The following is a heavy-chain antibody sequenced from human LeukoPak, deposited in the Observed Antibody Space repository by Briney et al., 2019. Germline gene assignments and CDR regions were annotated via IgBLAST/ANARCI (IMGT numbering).Heavy chain of an antibody. CDR3: ARGKEKYDYVWGSYRPHNWFDP. Sequence: SETLSLTCTVSGGSISSGSYYWSWIRQPAGKGLEWIGRIYTSGSTNYNPSLKSRVTISVDTSKNQFSLKLSSVTAADTAVYYCARGKEKYDYVWGSYRPHNWFDPWGQGTLVTVSS. CDR2: IYTSGST. CDR1: GGSISSGSYY. V-gene: IGHV4-61*02. D-gene: IGHD3-16*02. J-gene: IGHJ5*02.